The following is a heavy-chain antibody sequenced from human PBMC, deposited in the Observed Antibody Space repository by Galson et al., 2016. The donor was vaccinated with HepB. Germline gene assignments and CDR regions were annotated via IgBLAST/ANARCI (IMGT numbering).Heavy chain of an antibody. D-gene: IGHD3-16*01. CDR1: GFTFGNYW. Sequence: SLRLSCAASGFTFGNYWMSRVRQAPGKGLEWVANIKQDESERFYADSVKGRFTISRGNAKNSLYLQMNSLTVEDTAVYYCARDQGEASFGIVTYYYMDVWGKGTTVTVSS. V-gene: IGHV3-7*03. CDR3: ARDQGEASFGIVTYYYMDV. J-gene: IGHJ6*03. CDR2: IKQDESER.